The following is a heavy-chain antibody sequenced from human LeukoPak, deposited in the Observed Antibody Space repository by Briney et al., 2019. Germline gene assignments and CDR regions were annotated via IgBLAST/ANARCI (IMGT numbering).Heavy chain of an antibody. CDR3: TTEGIAVAALSFDY. CDR1: GFTFSNAW. V-gene: IGHV3-15*01. CDR2: IKSKTDGGTT. D-gene: IGHD6-19*01. J-gene: IGHJ4*02. Sequence: PGGSLRLSCAASGFTFSNAWMSWVRQAPGKGLEWVGRIKSKTDGGTTDYAAPVKGRFTISRDDSKNTLYLQMNSLKTEDTAVYYCTTEGIAVAALSFDYWGQGTLVTVSS.